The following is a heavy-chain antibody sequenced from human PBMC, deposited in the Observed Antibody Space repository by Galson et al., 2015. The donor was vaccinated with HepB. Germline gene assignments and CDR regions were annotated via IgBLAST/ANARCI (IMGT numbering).Heavy chain of an antibody. D-gene: IGHD6-6*01. CDR3: AKDQRSSSIAARDRRWFDP. Sequence: LRLSCAASGFTFSSYGMHWVRQAPGKGLEWVAVISYDGSNKYYADSVKGRFTISRDNSKNTLYLQMNSLRAEDTAVYYCAKDQRSSSIAARDRRWFDPWGQGTLVTVSS. CDR2: ISYDGSNK. V-gene: IGHV3-30*18. CDR1: GFTFSSYG. J-gene: IGHJ5*02.